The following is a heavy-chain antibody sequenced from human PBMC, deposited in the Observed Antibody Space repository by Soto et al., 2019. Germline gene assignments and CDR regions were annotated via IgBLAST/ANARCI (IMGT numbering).Heavy chain of an antibody. D-gene: IGHD3-22*01. CDR3: ARATRGPSSGYYQLDY. CDR1: GGSISSGGYY. V-gene: IGHV4-31*03. Sequence: PSETLSLTCTVYGGSISSGGYYWSWIRQHPGKGLEWIGYIYYSGSTYYNPSLKSRVTISVDTSKNQFSLKLSSVTAADTAVYYCARATRGPSSGYYQLDYWGQGTLVTVSS. J-gene: IGHJ4*02. CDR2: IYYSGST.